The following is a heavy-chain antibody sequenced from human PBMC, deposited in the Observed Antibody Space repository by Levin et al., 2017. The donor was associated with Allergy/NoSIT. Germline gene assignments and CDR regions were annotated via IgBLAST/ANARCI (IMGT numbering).Heavy chain of an antibody. J-gene: IGHJ6*02. D-gene: IGHD7-27*01. Sequence: PGGSLRLSCAASGFTFNTYGMHWVRQAPGKGLEWVTVIAYDGTNRYYADSVRGRFTISRDNSRNTVHLQMNNLRPEDTAIYYCAKDSAEWGRYYYTGMDVWGQGTTVTVSS. CDR2: IAYDGTNR. CDR3: AKDSAEWGRYYYTGMDV. CDR1: GFTFNTYG. V-gene: IGHV3-30*18.